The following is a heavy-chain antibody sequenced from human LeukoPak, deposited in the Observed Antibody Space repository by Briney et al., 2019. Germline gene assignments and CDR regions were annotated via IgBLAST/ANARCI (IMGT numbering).Heavy chain of an antibody. J-gene: IGHJ4*02. V-gene: IGHV3-7*01. CDR3: VRGAYYAAY. Sequence: GGSLRLSCVASGFTISDYWMSWVRQTPGKGPEWVAHIKQDGSEKHYVGSVKGRLNISRDNVKNALYLQMNSLRVEDTGVYYCVRGAYYAAYWGQGTLVTVSS. D-gene: IGHD2/OR15-2a*01. CDR1: GFTISDYW. CDR2: IKQDGSEK.